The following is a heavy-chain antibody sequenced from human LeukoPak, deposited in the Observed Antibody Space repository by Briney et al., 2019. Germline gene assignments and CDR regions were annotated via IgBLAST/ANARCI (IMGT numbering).Heavy chain of an antibody. CDR3: ARVRYYYDSSGYFYYYGMDV. J-gene: IGHJ6*02. D-gene: IGHD3-22*01. CDR1: GGSISSGDYY. Sequence: SETLSLTCTVSGGSISSGDYYWSWIRQPPGKGLEWIGYIYYSESTYYNPSLKSRVTISVDTSKNQFSLKLSSVTAADTAVYYCARVRYYYDSSGYFYYYGMDVWGQGTTVTVSS. V-gene: IGHV4-30-4*01. CDR2: IYYSEST.